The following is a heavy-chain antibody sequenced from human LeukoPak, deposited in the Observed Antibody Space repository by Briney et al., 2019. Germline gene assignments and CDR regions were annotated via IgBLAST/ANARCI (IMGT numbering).Heavy chain of an antibody. D-gene: IGHD3-22*01. CDR1: GYTFTSYD. V-gene: IGHV1-8*01. CDR3: ATTRGGDYYYDSSGYWSYGY. J-gene: IGHJ4*02. Sequence: ASVKVSCKASGYTFTSYDINWVRQTTGQGLEWMGWMNPNSGNTGYAQKFQGRVTMARNTSISTAYMELSSLRSEDTAVYYCATTRGGDYYYDSSGYWSYGYWDQGTLVTVSS. CDR2: MNPNSGNT.